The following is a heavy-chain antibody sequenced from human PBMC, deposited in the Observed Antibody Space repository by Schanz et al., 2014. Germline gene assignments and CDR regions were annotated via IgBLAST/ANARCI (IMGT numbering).Heavy chain of an antibody. J-gene: IGHJ4*02. Sequence: QVQLVQSGAEVKKPGASVKVSCKASGYTFTSYSMHWVRQAPGQGLEWMGIINPSGGSTRYGQKFQGRVTMTRNTSISTAYMELSSLRSEDTAVYYCARRNFYDKSAAFDYWGQGSLVTVSS. CDR2: INPSGGST. CDR3: ARRNFYDKSAAFDY. D-gene: IGHD3-9*01. V-gene: IGHV1-46*03. CDR1: GYTFTSYS.